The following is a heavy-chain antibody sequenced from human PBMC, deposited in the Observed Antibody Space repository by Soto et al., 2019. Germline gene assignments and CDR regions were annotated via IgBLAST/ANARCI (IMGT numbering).Heavy chain of an antibody. CDR3: AASCVGCGGFNYYGMDV. V-gene: IGHV4-34*09. CDR2: INYSGTT. J-gene: IGHJ6*02. CDR1: GGAFSGYY. Sequence: SETLSLTCAVDGGAFSGYYWTCIRQPPGTGLEWIGYINYSGTTYYNPSLKSRVTISVDTSKNQFSLKLSSVTAADTAVYYCAASCVGCGGFNYYGMDVWGQGTTVTVSS. D-gene: IGHD2-21*01.